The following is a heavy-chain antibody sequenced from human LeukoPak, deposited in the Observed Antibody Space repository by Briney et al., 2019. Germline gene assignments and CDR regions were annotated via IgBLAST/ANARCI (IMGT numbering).Heavy chain of an antibody. CDR1: GFTFSSYA. V-gene: IGHV3-23*01. J-gene: IGHJ3*02. D-gene: IGHD3-16*02. Sequence: PGGSLRLSCAASGFTFSSYAMSWVRQAPGKGLEWVSAISGSGGSTYYADSVKGRFTISRDNSKNTLYLQMNSLRAEDTAVYYCAKCRDYDYVWGSYRYLDAFGIWGQGTMVTVSS. CDR3: AKCRDYDYVWGSYRYLDAFGI. CDR2: ISGSGGST.